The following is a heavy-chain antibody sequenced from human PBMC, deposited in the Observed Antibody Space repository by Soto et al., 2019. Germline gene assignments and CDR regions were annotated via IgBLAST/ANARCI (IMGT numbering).Heavy chain of an antibody. CDR3: VKFLITRYVDY. V-gene: IGHV3-7*01. CDR1: GFTFRDYG. D-gene: IGHD3-10*01. Sequence: EVQLVESGGGLVQPGGSLRLSCAASGFTFRDYGMNWVRQAPGEGLEWVANIKQDGSKKYYADSVKGRFSVSRDNAKNSLYLQMNSLRAEDTAVYYCVKFLITRYVDYWGQGTLVTVSS. J-gene: IGHJ4*02. CDR2: IKQDGSKK.